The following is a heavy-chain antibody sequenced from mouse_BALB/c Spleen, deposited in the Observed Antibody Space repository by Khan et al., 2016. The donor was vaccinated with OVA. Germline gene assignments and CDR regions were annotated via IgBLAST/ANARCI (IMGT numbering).Heavy chain of an antibody. J-gene: IGHJ4*01. V-gene: IGHV2-3*01. Sequence: QVQLKESGPGLVAPSQSLSITCTVSGFSLTNYGVSWVRQPPGKGLEWLGVLWGDGNTNYHSVLKSRLSISKDNSKSQVFLKLNSLQTDDTATYXCAGFYDPNYAMDYWGQGTSVTVSS. CDR2: LWGDGNT. CDR1: GFSLTNYG. D-gene: IGHD2-3*01. CDR3: AGFYDPNYAMDY.